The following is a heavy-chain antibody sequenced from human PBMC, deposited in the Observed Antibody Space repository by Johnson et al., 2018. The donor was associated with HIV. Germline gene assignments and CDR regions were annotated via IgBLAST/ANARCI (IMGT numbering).Heavy chain of an antibody. D-gene: IGHD1-14*01. CDR2: ISWNSGSI. Sequence: VQLVESGGGLIQPGGSLRLSCAASGFTFSSYGMHWVRQAPGKGLEWVSGISWNSGSIAYADSVKVRFTISRENAKNSLYLQMNSLRAEDTAVYYCAGGSRYTYDHEDPPLLHAFDIWGQGTMVTVSS. CDR3: AGGSRYTYDHEDPPLLHAFDI. J-gene: IGHJ3*02. CDR1: GFTFSSYG. V-gene: IGHV3-9*01.